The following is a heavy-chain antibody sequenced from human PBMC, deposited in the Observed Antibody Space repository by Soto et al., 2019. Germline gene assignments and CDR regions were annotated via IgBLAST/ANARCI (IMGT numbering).Heavy chain of an antibody. CDR3: ARDFKGRSIAGPAPDY. V-gene: IGHV3-48*02. J-gene: IGHJ4*02. CDR1: GFTFSTYN. D-gene: IGHD6-13*01. Sequence: GGSLRLSCAASGFTFSTYNMNWVRQAPGKGLEWVSYITSSSTTIYYADSVRGRFTISRDNAKNSLFLQMNSLRDEDTAVYYCARDFKGRSIAGPAPDYWGQGTPVTVSS. CDR2: ITSSSTTI.